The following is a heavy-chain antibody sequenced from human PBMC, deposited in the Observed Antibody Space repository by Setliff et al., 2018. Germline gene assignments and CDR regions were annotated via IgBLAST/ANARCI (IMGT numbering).Heavy chain of an antibody. CDR1: GGSFSGYY. CDR2: INHSGST. J-gene: IGHJ3*02. CDR3: ARGKERITMIVVVTSGAFDI. V-gene: IGHV4-34*01. Sequence: PSEILSLTCAVYGGSFSGYYWSWIRQPPGKGLEWIGEINHSGSTNYNPSLKSRVTISVDTSKNQFSLKLSSVTAADTAVYYCARGKERITMIVVVTSGAFDIWGQGTMVTVSS. D-gene: IGHD3-22*01.